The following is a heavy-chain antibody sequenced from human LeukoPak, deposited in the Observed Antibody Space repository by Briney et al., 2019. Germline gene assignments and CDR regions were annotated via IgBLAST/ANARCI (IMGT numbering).Heavy chain of an antibody. CDR3: ARVGLGSSGYHDY. Sequence: SETLSLTCAVSGGSISSGGSSWSWIRQPPGKGLEWIGYIYHSGSTYYNPSLKSRVTISVDRSKNQFSLKLSSVTAADTGVYYCARVGLGSSGYHDYWGQGTLVTVSS. CDR2: IYHSGST. J-gene: IGHJ4*02. V-gene: IGHV4-30-2*01. D-gene: IGHD3-22*01. CDR1: GGSISSGGSS.